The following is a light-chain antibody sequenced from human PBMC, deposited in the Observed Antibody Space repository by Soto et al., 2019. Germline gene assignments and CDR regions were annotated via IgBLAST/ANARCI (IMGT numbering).Light chain of an antibody. CDR1: QSISIN. CDR3: QQSYITPLT. Sequence: DIQMTQSPSSLSASVGDRVTITCRASQSISINLNWYQQKPGKAPRLLIYAASSLQSGLPSRFSGSGSGTDFTLVINSLQPEDFTTYYCQQSYITPLTFGGGTKVDIK. CDR2: AAS. V-gene: IGKV1-39*01. J-gene: IGKJ4*01.